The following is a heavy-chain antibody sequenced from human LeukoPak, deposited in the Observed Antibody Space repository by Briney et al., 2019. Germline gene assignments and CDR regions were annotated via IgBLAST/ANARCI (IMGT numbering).Heavy chain of an antibody. Sequence: SQTLSLTCTVSGGSISSGDYYWGWIRQPPGKGLEWIGYIYYSGSTYYNPSLKSRVTISVDTSKNQFSLKLSSVTAADTAVYYCAREDIVASYFDYWGQGTLVTVSS. J-gene: IGHJ4*02. V-gene: IGHV4-30-4*01. D-gene: IGHD5-12*01. CDR2: IYYSGST. CDR1: GGSISSGDYY. CDR3: AREDIVASYFDY.